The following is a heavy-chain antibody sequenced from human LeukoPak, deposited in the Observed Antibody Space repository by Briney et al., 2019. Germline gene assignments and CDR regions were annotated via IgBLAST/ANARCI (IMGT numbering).Heavy chain of an antibody. CDR1: GGTFSSYA. CDR3: ARDGGQIRYFDWLLIPRDYYYYGMDV. Sequence: SVNVSFKASGGTFSSYAISWVRQAPGQGLEWVGGMITIFGTAHYAHEFQDRLTITVDKSTSTAYMELSSLRSEDTAVYYCARDGGQIRYFDWLLIPRDYYYYGMDVWGKGTTVTVSS. V-gene: IGHV1-69*06. CDR2: MITIFGTA. D-gene: IGHD3-9*01. J-gene: IGHJ6*04.